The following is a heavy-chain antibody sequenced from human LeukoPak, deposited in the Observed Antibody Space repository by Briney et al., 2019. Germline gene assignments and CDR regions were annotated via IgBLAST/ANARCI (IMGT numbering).Heavy chain of an antibody. CDR2: IYTSGST. J-gene: IGHJ5*02. D-gene: IGHD4-17*01. Sequence: SETLSLTCTVSGGSISSYYWSWIRQPAGKGLEWIGRIYTSGSTNYNPSLKSRVTMSVDTSKNQFSLKLSSVTAADTAVYYCARDGDDCGDYALSNWFDPWGQGTLVTVSS. CDR3: ARDGDDCGDYALSNWFDP. CDR1: GGSISSYY. V-gene: IGHV4-4*07.